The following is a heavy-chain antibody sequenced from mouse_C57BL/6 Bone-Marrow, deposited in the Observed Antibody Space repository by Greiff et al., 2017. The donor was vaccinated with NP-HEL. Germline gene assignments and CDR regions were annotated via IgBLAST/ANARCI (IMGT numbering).Heavy chain of an antibody. CDR1: GFTFSSYG. D-gene: IGHD1-1*01. J-gene: IGHJ3*01. Sequence: EVHLVESGGDLVKPGGSLKLSCAASGFTFSSYGMSWVRQTPDKRLEWVATISSGGSYTYYPDSVKGRFTISRDNAKNTLYLQMSSLKSEDTAMYYCARHGGITTVVATRFAYWGQGTLVTVSA. V-gene: IGHV5-6*01. CDR2: ISSGGSYT. CDR3: ARHGGITTVVATRFAY.